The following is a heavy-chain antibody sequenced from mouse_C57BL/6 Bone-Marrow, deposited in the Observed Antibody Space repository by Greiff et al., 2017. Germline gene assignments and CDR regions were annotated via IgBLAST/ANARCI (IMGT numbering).Heavy chain of an antibody. Sequence: VQLQESGPELVKPGASVKISCKASGYAFSSSWMNWVKQRPGKGLEWIGRIYPGDGDTNYNGKFKGKATLTADKSSSTAYMQLSSLTSEDSAVYFCAREGGVYYDYWGQGTTLTVSS. V-gene: IGHV1-82*01. CDR3: AREGGVYYDY. J-gene: IGHJ2*01. CDR1: GYAFSSSW. CDR2: IYPGDGDT.